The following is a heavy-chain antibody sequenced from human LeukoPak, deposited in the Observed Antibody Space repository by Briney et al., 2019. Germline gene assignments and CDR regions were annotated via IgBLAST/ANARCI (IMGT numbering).Heavy chain of an antibody. CDR3: ARGRPGTQWGFDY. V-gene: IGHV3-21*01. J-gene: IGHJ4*02. Sequence: GGSLRLSCAASGFTFSSYSMNWVRQAPGKGLEWVSSISSSSSYIYYADSVKGRFTISRDNAKNSLYLQMNSLRAEDTAVYYCARGRPGTQWGFDYWGQGTLVTVSS. D-gene: IGHD1-26*01. CDR2: ISSSSSYI. CDR1: GFTFSSYS.